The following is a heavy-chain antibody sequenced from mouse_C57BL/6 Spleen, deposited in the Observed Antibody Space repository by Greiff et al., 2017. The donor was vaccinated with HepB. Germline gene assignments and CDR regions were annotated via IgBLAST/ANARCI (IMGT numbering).Heavy chain of an antibody. Sequence: QVQLQQSGAELARPGASVKMSCKASGYTFTSYTMHWVKQRPGQGLEWIGYINPSSGYTKYNQKFKDKATLTADKSSSTAYMQLSSLTSEDSAVYYCARSLYGYSFAYWGQGTLVTVSA. CDR1: GYTFTSYT. CDR3: ARSLYGYSFAY. CDR2: INPSSGYT. J-gene: IGHJ3*01. V-gene: IGHV1-4*01. D-gene: IGHD2-2*01.